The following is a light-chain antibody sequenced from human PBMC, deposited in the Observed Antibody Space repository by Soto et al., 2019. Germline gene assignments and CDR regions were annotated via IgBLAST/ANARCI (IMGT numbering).Light chain of an antibody. Sequence: SYELTQPPSVSVAPGQTARITCGGKNIGSKSVHWYQQKSGQAYVLVVYDDSDRPSGIPERFSGSNSGNTATLTISRVEAGDEADYYCQVWDASNDLHILFGGGTKLTVL. V-gene: IGLV3-21*02. J-gene: IGLJ2*01. CDR1: NIGSKS. CDR3: QVWDASNDLHIL. CDR2: DDS.